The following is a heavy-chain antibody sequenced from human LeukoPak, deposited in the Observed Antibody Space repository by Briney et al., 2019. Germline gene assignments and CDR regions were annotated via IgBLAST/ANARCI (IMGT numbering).Heavy chain of an antibody. D-gene: IGHD6-13*01. V-gene: IGHV3-23*01. CDR1: GFIFSNYA. J-gene: IGHJ5*02. Sequence: GPLRLSCAASGFIFSNYALMWVRQAPGKGLEWVSSITGSGDNTFYADSVKGRFSLSRDNSKNMLYLQMYSLGAEDTAMYYCAKGAATGLVDWFDPWGQGTLVTVSS. CDR3: AKGAATGLVDWFDP. CDR2: ITGSGDNT.